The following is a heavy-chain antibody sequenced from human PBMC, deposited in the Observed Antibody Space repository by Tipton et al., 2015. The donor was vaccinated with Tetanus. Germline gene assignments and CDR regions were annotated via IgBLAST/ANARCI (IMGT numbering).Heavy chain of an antibody. CDR1: GFTFSSYG. V-gene: IGHV3-33*01. D-gene: IGHD6-13*01. J-gene: IGHJ4*02. CDR3: ARDLLMTRIAAAGYFDY. Sequence: SLRLSCAASGFTFSSYGMHWVRQAPGKGLEWVAVIWYDGSNKYYADSVKGRFTISRDNSKNTLYLQMNSLRAEDTAVYYCARDLLMTRIAAAGYFDYWGQGTLVTVSS. CDR2: IWYDGSNK.